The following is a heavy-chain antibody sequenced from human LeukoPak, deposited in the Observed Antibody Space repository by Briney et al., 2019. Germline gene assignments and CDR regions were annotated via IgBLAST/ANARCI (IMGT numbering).Heavy chain of an antibody. J-gene: IGHJ4*02. CDR2: INHSGST. Sequence: SETLSLTCAVYGGSFSGYYWSWIRQPPGKGLEWIGEINHSGSTNYNPSLKSRVTISVDTSKNQFSLKLSSVTAADTAVYYCARDSSGWHDRWDYWGQGTLVTVSS. CDR1: GGSFSGYY. D-gene: IGHD6-19*01. CDR3: ARDSSGWHDRWDY. V-gene: IGHV4-34*01.